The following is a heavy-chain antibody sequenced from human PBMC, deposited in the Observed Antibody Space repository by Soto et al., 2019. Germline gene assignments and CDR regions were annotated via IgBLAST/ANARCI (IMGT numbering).Heavy chain of an antibody. J-gene: IGHJ4*02. Sequence: EVQLLESGGGLVQPGGSLRLSCAASGFTFSSYAMTWLRQAPGRGLEWVSTISSSGGSTYYADSVEGRFTISRDNSKNTLYLQMNSLRPEDTAVYYCAKEWSDARTREKCGLVDYWGQGTLVTVSS. CDR1: GFTFSSYA. CDR2: ISSSGGST. V-gene: IGHV3-23*01. CDR3: AKEWSDARTREKCGLVDY. D-gene: IGHD2-8*01.